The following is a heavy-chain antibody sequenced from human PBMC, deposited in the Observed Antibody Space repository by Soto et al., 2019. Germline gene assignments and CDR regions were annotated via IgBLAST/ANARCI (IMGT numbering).Heavy chain of an antibody. V-gene: IGHV3-23*01. J-gene: IGHJ4*02. CDR3: AKNNMGYYLDY. D-gene: IGHD3-10*01. Sequence: EVQVLESGGALVQPGGSLRLSCAASGFTFSNYAMSWVRQAPGKGLEWFASISGSGGTTYYADSVKGRLTLSRDNSKNTLYLQMNSLRVEDTAVYYCAKNNMGYYLDYWGQGTLVTVSS. CDR2: ISGSGGTT. CDR1: GFTFSNYA.